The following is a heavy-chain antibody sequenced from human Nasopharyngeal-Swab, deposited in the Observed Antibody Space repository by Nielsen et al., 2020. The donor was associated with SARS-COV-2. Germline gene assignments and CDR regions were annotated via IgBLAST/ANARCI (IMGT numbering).Heavy chain of an antibody. CDR3: ASSYCCSTSCPYFYGMDV. Sequence: GGSLRLSCAASGFTFSSYSMNWVRQAPGKGLEWVSSISSSSSYIYYADSVKGRFTISRDHAKNSLYLQMNSLGAEDPAVYYCASSYCCSTSCPYFYGMDVWGQGTPVTVPS. D-gene: IGHD2-2*01. CDR1: GFTFSSYS. V-gene: IGHV3-21*01. CDR2: ISSSSSYI. J-gene: IGHJ6*02.